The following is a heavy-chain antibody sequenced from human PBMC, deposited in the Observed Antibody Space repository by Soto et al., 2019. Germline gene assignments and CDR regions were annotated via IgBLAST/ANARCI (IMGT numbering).Heavy chain of an antibody. CDR1: GGSVSSGSYY. D-gene: IGHD3-22*01. J-gene: IGHJ4*02. CDR2: IYYSGST. CDR3: ARLDYYDSRGYY. Sequence: LSLTCTVSGGSVSSGSYYWSWIRQPPGKGLEWIGYIYYSGSTNYNPSLKSRVTISVDTSKNQFSLKLSSVTAADTAVYYCARLDYYDSRGYYWGQGTLVTVSS. V-gene: IGHV4-61*01.